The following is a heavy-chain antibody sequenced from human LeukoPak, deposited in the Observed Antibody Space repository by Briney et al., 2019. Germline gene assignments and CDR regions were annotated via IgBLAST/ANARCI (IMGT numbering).Heavy chain of an antibody. Sequence: SETLSLTCTVSGGSISSSSFYWGWIRQPPGKGLEWIGTIYYSGNTYYNPSLKSRVTISVDTSKNQFSLKLSSVTAADTAVYYCARVGYSSGWYRSTDFQHWGQGTLVTVSS. D-gene: IGHD6-19*01. CDR1: GGSISSSSFY. J-gene: IGHJ1*01. CDR2: IYYSGNT. V-gene: IGHV4-39*07. CDR3: ARVGYSSGWYRSTDFQH.